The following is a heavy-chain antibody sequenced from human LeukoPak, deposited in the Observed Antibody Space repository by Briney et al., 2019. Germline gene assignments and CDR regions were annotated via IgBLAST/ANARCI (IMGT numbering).Heavy chain of an antibody. CDR3: ARLACGDYSWFDP. Sequence: GGSLRLSCAASGFTFSDYWMSWVRQAPGKGLEWVANIKQDGSEKYYVDSVKGRVTISRDNAKNSLYLQMNSLRAEDTAVYHCARLACGDYSWFDPWGQGTLVTVSS. J-gene: IGHJ5*02. D-gene: IGHD4-17*01. CDR2: IKQDGSEK. V-gene: IGHV3-7*01. CDR1: GFTFSDYW.